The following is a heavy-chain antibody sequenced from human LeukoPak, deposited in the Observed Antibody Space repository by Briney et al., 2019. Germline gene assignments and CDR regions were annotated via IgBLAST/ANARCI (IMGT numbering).Heavy chain of an antibody. Sequence: SETLSLTCGVYGGSLIGYYWSWIRQHPGKGLEWIGEINHGGSTNYNPSLKSRVIISVDTSKNQFSLKLTSVTAADTAIYYCARFYPRSGNNVDYWGQGTLVTVSA. V-gene: IGHV4-34*01. CDR3: ARFYPRSGNNVDY. CDR1: GGSLIGYY. J-gene: IGHJ4*02. D-gene: IGHD1/OR15-1a*01. CDR2: INHGGST.